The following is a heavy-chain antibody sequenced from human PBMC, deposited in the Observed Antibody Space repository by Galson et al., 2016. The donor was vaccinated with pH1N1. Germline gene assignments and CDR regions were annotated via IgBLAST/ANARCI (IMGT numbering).Heavy chain of an antibody. J-gene: IGHJ4*02. CDR1: GFTFEDYA. CDR2: ISRDGSST. V-gene: IGHV3-43D*03. D-gene: IGHD3-9*01. Sequence: SLRLSCATSGFTFEDYAMHWVRQAPGKGLEWVSHISRDGSSTYYGDSLEGRFTISRDNSKNSLYLQMNSLRPEDTALYYWAREYYDILSGSYYFDYWGQGTLVTVSS. CDR3: AREYYDILSGSYYFDY.